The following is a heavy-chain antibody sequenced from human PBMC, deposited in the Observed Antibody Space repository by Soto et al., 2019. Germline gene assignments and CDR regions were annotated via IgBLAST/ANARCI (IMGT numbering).Heavy chain of an antibody. Sequence: HPGGSLRLSCAASGFTFSSYWMSWVRQAPGKGLEWVANIKQDGSEKYYVDSVKGRFTISRDNAKNSLYLQMDSLRAEDTAVYYCARDFSGVLWFGELLSWGQGSLVTVSS. CDR3: ARDFSGVLWFGELLS. V-gene: IGHV3-7*03. D-gene: IGHD3-10*01. J-gene: IGHJ1*01. CDR1: GFTFSSYW. CDR2: IKQDGSEK.